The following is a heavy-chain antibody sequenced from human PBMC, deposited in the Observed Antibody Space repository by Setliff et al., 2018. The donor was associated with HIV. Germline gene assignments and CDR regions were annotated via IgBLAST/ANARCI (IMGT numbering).Heavy chain of an antibody. CDR2: VYYTGST. V-gene: IGHV4-39*01. D-gene: IGHD3-16*02. J-gene: IGHJ2*01. Sequence: SETLSLTCTVSGGAIRTYYWGWIRQPPGKGLEWIGAVYYTGSTFYNPSLESRVTISVDTSKNQFSLKLRSVTATDTTVYYCARLILGELSLFGPYWYFDLWGRGTLVTVSS. CDR3: ARLILGELSLFGPYWYFDL. CDR1: GGAIRTYY.